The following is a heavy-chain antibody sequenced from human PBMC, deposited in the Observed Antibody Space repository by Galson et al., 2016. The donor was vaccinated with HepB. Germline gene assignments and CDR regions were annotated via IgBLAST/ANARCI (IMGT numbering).Heavy chain of an antibody. J-gene: IGHJ6*02. Sequence: SLRLSCAASGVSVSINYMTWVRQAPGKGLEWVTMIFGSDTTYYADSVKGRFTFSRDSSKNTLSLQMNNLRVEDTGIYYCARSPVYSSSSPYAFNYGLDVWGRGTTVTVSS. V-gene: IGHV3-66*01. D-gene: IGHD6-6*01. CDR3: ARSPVYSSSSPYAFNYGLDV. CDR1: GVSVSINY. CDR2: IFGSDTT.